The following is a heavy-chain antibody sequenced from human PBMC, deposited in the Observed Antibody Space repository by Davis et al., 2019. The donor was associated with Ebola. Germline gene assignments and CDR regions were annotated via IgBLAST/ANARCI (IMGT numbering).Heavy chain of an antibody. CDR3: TTAYSSGWDYFDY. CDR1: GFTFSNAW. CDR2: IKSKTDGGTT. Sequence: PGGSLRLSCAASGFTFSNAWMSWVRQAPGKGLEWVGRIKSKTDGGTTDYAAPVKGRFTISRDDSKNTLYLQMNSLKTEDTAVYYCTTAYSSGWDYFDYWGQGTLVTVSS. V-gene: IGHV3-15*01. J-gene: IGHJ4*02. D-gene: IGHD6-19*01.